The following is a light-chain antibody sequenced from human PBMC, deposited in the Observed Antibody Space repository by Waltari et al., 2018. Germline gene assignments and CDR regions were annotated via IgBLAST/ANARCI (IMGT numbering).Light chain of an antibody. Sequence: QSGLTQSPSVSGTPGQRVTISCSGSTSNLGSNNVNWYQQFPGTAPKLLIYRNRERPPGVPDRFSVSKAGTSASLAISGLQSEDEAEYYCSAWDDSVHVFGTGTRVTVL. CDR2: RNR. CDR3: SAWDDSVHV. J-gene: IGLJ1*01. CDR1: TSNLGSNN. V-gene: IGLV1-44*01.